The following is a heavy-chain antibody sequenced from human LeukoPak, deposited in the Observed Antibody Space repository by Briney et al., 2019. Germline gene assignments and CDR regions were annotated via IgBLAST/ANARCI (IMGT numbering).Heavy chain of an antibody. D-gene: IGHD3-16*02. J-gene: IGHJ4*02. Sequence: GASVKVTCKASGYTFTGYYMHWVRQAPGQGLEWMGWINPNSGGTNYAQKFQGRVTMTRNTSISTAYMELSRLRSDDTAVYYCARGEGYDYVWGMYRYTGRGLDYWGQGTLVTVSS. V-gene: IGHV1-2*02. CDR2: INPNSGGT. CDR1: GYTFTGYY. CDR3: ARGEGYDYVWGMYRYTGRGLDY.